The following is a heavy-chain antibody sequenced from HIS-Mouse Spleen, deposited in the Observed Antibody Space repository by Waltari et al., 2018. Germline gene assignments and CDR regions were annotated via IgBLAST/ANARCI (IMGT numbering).Heavy chain of an antibody. CDR1: GGSFSGYY. J-gene: IGHJ4*02. V-gene: IGHV4-34*01. CDR2: INHSGST. Sequence: QVQLQQWGAGLLKPSETLSLTCAVYGGSFSGYYWRWIRQPPGKGLEWIGEINHSGSTNYNPSLKSRVTISVDTSKNQFSLKLSSVTAADTAVYYCARGGIVGATHYFDYWGQGTLVTVSS. D-gene: IGHD1-26*01. CDR3: ARGGIVGATHYFDY.